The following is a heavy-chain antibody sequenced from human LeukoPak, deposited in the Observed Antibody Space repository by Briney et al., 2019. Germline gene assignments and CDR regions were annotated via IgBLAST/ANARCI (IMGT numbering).Heavy chain of an antibody. CDR2: ISGSASGVTT. D-gene: IGHD1-26*01. J-gene: IGHJ4*02. CDR3: AKTGSPIVGATGFNY. CDR1: GFSFSTYA. V-gene: IGHV3-23*01. Sequence: GGSLRLSCAASGFSFSTYAMSWVRQAPGKGLEWVSAISGSASGVTTYYADSVKGRFTISRDNSKNTLYLQMNSLRAEDTAVYYCAKTGSPIVGATGFNYWGQGTLVTVSS.